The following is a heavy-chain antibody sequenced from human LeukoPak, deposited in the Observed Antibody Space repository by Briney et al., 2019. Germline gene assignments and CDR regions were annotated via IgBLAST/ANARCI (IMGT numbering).Heavy chain of an antibody. V-gene: IGHV3-7*04. J-gene: IGHJ4*02. D-gene: IGHD1-26*01. CDR2: INDDEREK. CDR1: GFTFSRNW. Sequence: GGSLRLSCAASGFTFSRNWMSWVRQAPGKGLEWVANINDDEREKYYVDSVKGRFTISRDNAKNSLYLQMNSLRAEDTAVYYCARGLGSSYYFDYWGQGTLVTVSS. CDR3: ARGLGSSYYFDY.